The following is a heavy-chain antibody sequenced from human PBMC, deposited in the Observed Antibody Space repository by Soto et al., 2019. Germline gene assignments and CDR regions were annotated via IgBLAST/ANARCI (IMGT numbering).Heavy chain of an antibody. CDR2: IYYSGST. Sequence: SETLSLTCTVSGGSISSGDYYWSWIRQPPGKGLEWIGYIYYSGSTYYNPSLKSRVTISVDTSKNQFSLKLSSVTAADTAVYYCARVQFKGYGMDVWGQGTTVTVSS. J-gene: IGHJ6*02. CDR1: GGSISSGDYY. V-gene: IGHV4-30-4*01. CDR3: ARVQFKGYGMDV.